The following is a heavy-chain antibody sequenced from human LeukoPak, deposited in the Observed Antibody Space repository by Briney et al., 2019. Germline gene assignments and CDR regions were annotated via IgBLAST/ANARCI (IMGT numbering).Heavy chain of an antibody. J-gene: IGHJ6*03. CDR3: ARLNYDFWSGVWEGYYMDV. V-gene: IGHV3-7*01. Sequence: GGSLRLSCAASGFTFSVHWITWVRQAPGKGLEWVANINPVGSEKYYVDSVKGRFTISRDNAKNSLYLQVNSLRAEDTAVYYCARLNYDFWSGVWEGYYMDVWGKGTTVTVSS. CDR1: GFTFSVHW. D-gene: IGHD3-3*01. CDR2: INPVGSEK.